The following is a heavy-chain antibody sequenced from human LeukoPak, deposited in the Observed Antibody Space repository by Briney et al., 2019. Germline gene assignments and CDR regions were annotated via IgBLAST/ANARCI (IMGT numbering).Heavy chain of an antibody. CDR2: IGSSSRSI. V-gene: IGHV3-21*04. CDR1: GFTFSTYS. CDR3: VKDVGRNYYYGMDV. Sequence: GGSLRLSCAASGFTFSTYSMNWVRQAPGKGLEWVSSIGSSSRSIYYADSVKGRFTISRDNAKNSLYLQMNSLRAEDTALYYCVKDVGRNYYYGMDVWGQGTTVTVSS. J-gene: IGHJ6*02.